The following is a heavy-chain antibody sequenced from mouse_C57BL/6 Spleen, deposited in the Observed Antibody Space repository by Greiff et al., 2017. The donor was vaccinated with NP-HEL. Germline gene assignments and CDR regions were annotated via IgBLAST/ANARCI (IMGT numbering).Heavy chain of an antibody. D-gene: IGHD2-3*01. Sequence: EVQLVESGGGLVKPGGSLKLSCAASGFTFSDYGMHWVRQAPEKGLEWVAYISSGSSTIYYADTVKGRFTISRDNAKNTLCLQMTSLRSEDTAMDYCARRDDGYLYWYFDVWGTGTTVTVSS. J-gene: IGHJ1*03. CDR2: ISSGSSTI. CDR3: ARRDDGYLYWYFDV. V-gene: IGHV5-17*01. CDR1: GFTFSDYG.